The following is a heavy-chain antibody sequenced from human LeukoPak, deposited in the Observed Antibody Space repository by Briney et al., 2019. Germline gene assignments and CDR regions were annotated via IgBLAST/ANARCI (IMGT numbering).Heavy chain of an antibody. CDR1: GFTFSSYE. CDR3: ARGTGYCLDP. J-gene: IGHJ5*02. Sequence: AGGSLRLSCAASGFTFSSYEMNWVRQAPGKGLEWVSYISSSGSTIYYADSLKGRFTLSRDNAKNSLYLQMNSLRAEDTAVYYCARGTGYCLDPWGQGTLVTVSS. V-gene: IGHV3-48*03. D-gene: IGHD7-27*01. CDR2: ISSSGSTI.